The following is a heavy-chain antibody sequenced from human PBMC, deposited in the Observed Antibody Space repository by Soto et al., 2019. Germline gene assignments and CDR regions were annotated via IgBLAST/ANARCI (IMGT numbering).Heavy chain of an antibody. Sequence: PGGSLRLSCAASGFTFSSYNMHWVRQAPGKGLEWVSSISGSGTHMYYADSVKGRFTVSRDNAKNSLYLQMNSLRAEDMAIYYCASQAYGDIDYWGQGTLVTVSS. CDR2: ISGSGTHM. J-gene: IGHJ4*02. V-gene: IGHV3-21*01. D-gene: IGHD4-17*01. CDR3: ASQAYGDIDY. CDR1: GFTFSSYN.